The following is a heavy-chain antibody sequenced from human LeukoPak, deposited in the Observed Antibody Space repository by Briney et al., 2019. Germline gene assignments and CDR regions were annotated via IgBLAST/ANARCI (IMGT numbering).Heavy chain of an antibody. J-gene: IGHJ5*02. CDR1: GGTFSSYT. Sequence: ASVKVSCKASGGTFSSYTINWVRQAPGQGLEWMGGIIPMFGTANYAQTFQGRVTITADESTSTAYMELSSLRSEDTAVYYCARTGLRVVNQYNWFDPWGQGTLVTVSS. CDR2: IIPMFGTA. V-gene: IGHV1-69*13. D-gene: IGHD3-3*01. CDR3: ARTGLRVVNQYNWFDP.